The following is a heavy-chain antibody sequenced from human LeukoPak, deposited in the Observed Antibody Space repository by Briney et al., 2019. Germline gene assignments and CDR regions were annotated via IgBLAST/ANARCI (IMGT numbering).Heavy chain of an antibody. CDR1: GFTFRSYE. V-gene: IGHV3-23*01. CDR3: ATAPIRYFAPNFDY. CDR2: ISGSGGST. D-gene: IGHD3-9*01. J-gene: IGHJ4*02. Sequence: PGGSLRLSCAASGFTFRSYEMNWVRQAPGKGLEWVSGISGSGGSTYHADSVKGRFNISRDNSKNTLYLQMKSLRAEDTAIYYCATAPIRYFAPNFDYWGQGTQVTVSS.